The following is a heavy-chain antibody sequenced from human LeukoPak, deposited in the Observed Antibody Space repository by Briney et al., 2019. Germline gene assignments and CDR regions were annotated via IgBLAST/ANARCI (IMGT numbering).Heavy chain of an antibody. D-gene: IGHD1-26*01. CDR1: GFTFSSYA. Sequence: GGSLRLSCAASGFTFSSYAMHWVRQAPGKGLEWVAVISYDGSNKYYADSVKGRFTISRDNCKNALYLQMNSLRAGDAALYYCARDNSGSAFDPWGQGTLVTVSS. J-gene: IGHJ5*02. V-gene: IGHV3-30-3*01. CDR2: ISYDGSNK. CDR3: ARDNSGSAFDP.